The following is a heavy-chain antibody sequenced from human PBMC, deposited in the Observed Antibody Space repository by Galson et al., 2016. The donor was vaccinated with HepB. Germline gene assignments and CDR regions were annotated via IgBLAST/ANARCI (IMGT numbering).Heavy chain of an antibody. CDR1: GFTFSNYA. CDR2: ISYDGSDK. D-gene: IGHD6-13*01. V-gene: IGHV3-30-3*01. Sequence: SLRLSCAASGFTFSNYAMHWVRQAPGKGLEWVAVISYDGSDKHYADSVKGRFTISRDNSKNMVHLQMNSLRPEDTAVYYCARDRGSSWYVNFDYWGQGTLVTVSS. J-gene: IGHJ4*02. CDR3: ARDRGSSWYVNFDY.